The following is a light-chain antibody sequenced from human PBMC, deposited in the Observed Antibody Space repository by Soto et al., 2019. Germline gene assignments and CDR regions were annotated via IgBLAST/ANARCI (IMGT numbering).Light chain of an antibody. Sequence: EIVMTQSPTTLSVSPGERATLSCRASQSVSSNLAWYQQKPGQAPRLLIYGASTRATGIPARFSGSGSGTDFTLTISRLEPEDSALYFCQQYRPSPAISFGQGTRLEIK. CDR1: QSVSSN. CDR2: GAS. CDR3: QQYRPSPAIS. V-gene: IGKV3-15*01. J-gene: IGKJ5*01.